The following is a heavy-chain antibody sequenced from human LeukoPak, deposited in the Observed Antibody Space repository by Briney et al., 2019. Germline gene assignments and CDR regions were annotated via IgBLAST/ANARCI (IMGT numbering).Heavy chain of an antibody. V-gene: IGHV4-34*01. CDR2: INHSGST. CDR3: ARGRAKDIVVVVAARKGLYNWFDP. CDR1: GGSFSGYY. Sequence: SETLSLTCAVYGGSFSGYYWSWIRQPPGKGLEWIGEINHSGSTNYNPSLKSRVTISVDTFKNQFSLKLSSVTAADTAVYYCARGRAKDIVVVVAARKGLYNWFDPWGQGTLVTVSS. J-gene: IGHJ5*02. D-gene: IGHD2-15*01.